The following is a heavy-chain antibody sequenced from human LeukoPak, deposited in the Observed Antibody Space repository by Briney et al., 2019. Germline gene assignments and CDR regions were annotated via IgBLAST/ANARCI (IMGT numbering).Heavy chain of an antibody. CDR2: ISSSGTTI. J-gene: IGHJ4*02. Sequence: PGGSLRLSCAASGFTFSDYYMSWIRQAPEKGLEWVSHISSSGTTIYYADSVKGRFTISRDNAKNSLFLQMNSLRAEDTALYYCARGGTTMVTDYGYWGQGTLVTVSS. V-gene: IGHV3-11*04. D-gene: IGHD4-23*01. CDR1: GFTFSDYY. CDR3: ARGGTTMVTDYGY.